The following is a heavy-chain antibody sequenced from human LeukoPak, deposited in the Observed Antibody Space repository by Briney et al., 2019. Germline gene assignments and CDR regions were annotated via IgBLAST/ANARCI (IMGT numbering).Heavy chain of an antibody. CDR2: ISGSGGST. D-gene: IGHD3-10*01. Sequence: GGSLRLSCAASGFTFSNYAMSWVRQAPGKGLEWVSGISGSGGSTYYADSVKGRFTISRDNSKNTLYLQMNSLRAEDTAVYYCAKTPSLGLRSGTYWLFDYWGPGTLVTVSS. V-gene: IGHV3-23*01. CDR3: AKTPSLGLRSGTYWLFDY. J-gene: IGHJ4*02. CDR1: GFTFSNYA.